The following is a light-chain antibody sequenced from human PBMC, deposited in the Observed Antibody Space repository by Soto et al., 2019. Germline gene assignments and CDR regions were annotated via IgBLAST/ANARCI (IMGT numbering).Light chain of an antibody. V-gene: IGKV3-20*01. CDR1: QSVSSSY. CDR3: QQYGNSIT. J-gene: IGKJ5*01. CDR2: GVS. Sequence: EIALTQSPGTLSLSPGERATLSCRASQSVSSSYLAWYQQKPGQAPRLLIYGVSSRATGIPDRFSGSRSGTDFTLTINRLEPEDFVVYYCQQYGNSITFGQGTRLEIK.